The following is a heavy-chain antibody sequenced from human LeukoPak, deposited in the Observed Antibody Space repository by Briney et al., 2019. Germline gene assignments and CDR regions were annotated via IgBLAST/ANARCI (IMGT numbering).Heavy chain of an antibody. Sequence: ASVKVSCKASGGTFSSYAISWVRQAPGQGLEWMGWMNPNSGNTGYAQKFQGRVTMTRNTSISTAYMELSSLRSEDTAVYYCARFRCSSTSCSYYYYYGMDVWGQGTTVTVSS. J-gene: IGHJ6*02. V-gene: IGHV1-8*02. CDR1: GGTFSSYA. CDR2: MNPNSGNT. CDR3: ARFRCSSTSCSYYYYYGMDV. D-gene: IGHD2-2*01.